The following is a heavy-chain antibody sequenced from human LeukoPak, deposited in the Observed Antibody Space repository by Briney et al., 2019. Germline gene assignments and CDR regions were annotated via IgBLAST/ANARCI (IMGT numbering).Heavy chain of an antibody. Sequence: PGGSLRLSCAASGFXFSRYWISWVRQAPGKGLEWVANIRQDGGDEYYVDSVKGRFTVSRDNAENSLYLQMNSLRAEDTAVYYCARYYGSTDGTYYYDFWGQGALVTVSS. V-gene: IGHV3-7*02. D-gene: IGHD3-10*01. CDR2: IRQDGGDE. CDR1: GFXFSRYW. CDR3: ARYYGSTDGTYYYDF. J-gene: IGHJ4*02.